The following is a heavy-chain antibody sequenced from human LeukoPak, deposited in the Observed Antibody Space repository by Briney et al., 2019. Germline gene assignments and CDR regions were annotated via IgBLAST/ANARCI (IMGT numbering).Heavy chain of an antibody. V-gene: IGHV1-8*01. CDR1: GYTFTSYD. Sequence: ASVKVSYKASGYTFTSYDVNWVRQATGQGLEWMGWMNPNSGNTGYAQKFQGRVTMTRNTSISTAYMELSSLRSEDTAVYCCARGLVTTLADYWGQGTLVTVSS. D-gene: IGHD4-11*01. CDR2: MNPNSGNT. J-gene: IGHJ4*02. CDR3: ARGLVTTLADY.